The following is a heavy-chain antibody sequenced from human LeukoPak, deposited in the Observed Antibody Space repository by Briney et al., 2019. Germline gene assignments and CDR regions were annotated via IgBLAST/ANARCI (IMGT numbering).Heavy chain of an antibody. V-gene: IGHV4-39*01. CDR2: IYYSGST. CDR3: ARQSVVAAPWAFDI. CDR1: GGSISSSSYY. Sequence: SETLSLTCTVSGGSISSSSYYWGWLRQPPGKGLEWIGSIYYSGSTYYNPSLKSRVTISVDTSKNQFSLKLSSVTAADTAVYYCARQSVVAAPWAFDIWGQGTMVTVSS. D-gene: IGHD2-15*01. J-gene: IGHJ3*02.